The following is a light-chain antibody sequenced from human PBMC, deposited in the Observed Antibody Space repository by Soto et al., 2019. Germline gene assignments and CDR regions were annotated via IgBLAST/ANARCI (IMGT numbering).Light chain of an antibody. V-gene: IGKV3-15*01. J-gene: IGKJ5*01. CDR1: QSVGSL. CDR2: RAS. Sequence: ETVLTQSPATLSVSPGEGATLSCRADQSVGSLLAWYQQRPGQAPRLLIYRASTRAADIPDRFSGSGSGTDFTLTISSLQSTDFAVYYCQQYYMWPITFGQGTRPEVK. CDR3: QQYYMWPIT.